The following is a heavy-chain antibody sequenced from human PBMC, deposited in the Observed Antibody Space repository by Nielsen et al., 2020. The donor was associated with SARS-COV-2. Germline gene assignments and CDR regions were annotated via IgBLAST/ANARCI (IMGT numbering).Heavy chain of an antibody. J-gene: IGHJ5*02. D-gene: IGHD1-26*01. CDR1: GYTFTSYA. CDR2: INAGNGNT. CDR3: ARGGAIRWELPNWFDP. V-gene: IGHV1-3*01. Sequence: ASVKVSCKASGYTFTSYAMHWVRQAPGQRLEWMGWINAGNGNTKYSQKFQGRVTMTRDTSISTAYMELSRLRSDDTVVYYCARGGAIRWELPNWFDPWGQGTLVTVSS.